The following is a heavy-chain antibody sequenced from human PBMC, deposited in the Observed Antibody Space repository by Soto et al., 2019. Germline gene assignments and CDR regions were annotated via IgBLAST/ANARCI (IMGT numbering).Heavy chain of an antibody. CDR2: IDPSDSYT. Sequence: GESLKISCKGSGYSFTSYWISWVRQMPGKGLEWMGRIDPSDSYTNYSPSFQGHVTISADKSISTAYLQWSSLKASDTAMYYCARQLVVTAAIVSYGMDVWGQGTTVTVSS. V-gene: IGHV5-10-1*01. CDR1: GYSFTSYW. CDR3: ARQLVVTAAIVSYGMDV. J-gene: IGHJ6*02. D-gene: IGHD2-2*02.